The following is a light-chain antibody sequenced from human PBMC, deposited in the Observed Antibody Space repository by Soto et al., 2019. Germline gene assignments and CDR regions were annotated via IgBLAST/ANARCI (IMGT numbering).Light chain of an antibody. V-gene: IGKV1-9*01. J-gene: IGKJ5*01. Sequence: IQLTQSPSSLSASVGDRVTITCRASQGISSYLAWYQQKPGKAPNLLIYAASTLQSGVPSRFSGSRSGTDFTLTINSLQPEDFATYYCQQRDSYPITLGQGTRLEIK. CDR1: QGISSY. CDR3: QQRDSYPIT. CDR2: AAS.